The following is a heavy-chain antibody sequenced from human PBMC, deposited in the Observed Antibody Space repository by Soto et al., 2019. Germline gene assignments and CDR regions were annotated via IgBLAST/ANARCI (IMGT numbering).Heavy chain of an antibody. D-gene: IGHD2-15*01. CDR2: ISSSGYI. Sequence: EVQLVESGGGLVKPGGSLRLSCAASGFNFNSYTINWVRQAPGNRLEWLSSISSSGYIFATDSVRGSFTISRDNAKNSVYLQINSLKAEDTAVYLCARDCSGGSCYPGMDVWGQGTTVTVSS. CDR3: ARDCSGGSCYPGMDV. CDR1: GFNFNSYT. J-gene: IGHJ6*02. V-gene: IGHV3-21*01.